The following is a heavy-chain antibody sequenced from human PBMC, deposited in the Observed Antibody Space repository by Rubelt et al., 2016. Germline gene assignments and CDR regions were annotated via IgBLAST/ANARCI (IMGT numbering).Heavy chain of an antibody. CDR3: ARGRRGSSSWLGRDYYGMDV. D-gene: IGHD6-13*01. J-gene: IGHJ6*02. CDR2: INHSGRT. Sequence: QVQLQQWGAGLLKPPETLSLTCAVYGGSFSGYYWSWIRQPPGKGLEWIGEINHSGRTNYNPSLKSRVTISVDTSKNQFALKLSSVTAADTAVYYCARGRRGSSSWLGRDYYGMDVWGQGTTVTVSS. CDR1: GGSFSGYY. V-gene: IGHV4-34*01.